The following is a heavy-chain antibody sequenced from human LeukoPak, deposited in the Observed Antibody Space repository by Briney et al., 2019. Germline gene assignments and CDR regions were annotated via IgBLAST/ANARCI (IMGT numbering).Heavy chain of an antibody. CDR3: AKAPFNVVVVAAIDY. V-gene: IGHV3-9*01. CDR2: ISWNSGSI. J-gene: IGHJ4*02. Sequence: GGSLRLSCAASGFTFDDYAMHWVQQAPGKGLEWVSGISWNSGSIGYADSVKGRFTISRDNAKNSLYLQMNSLRAEDTALYYCAKAPFNVVVVAAIDYWGQGTLVTVSS. CDR1: GFTFDDYA. D-gene: IGHD2-15*01.